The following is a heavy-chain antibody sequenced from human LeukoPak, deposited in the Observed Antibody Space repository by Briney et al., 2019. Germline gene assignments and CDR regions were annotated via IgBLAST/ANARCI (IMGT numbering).Heavy chain of an antibody. Sequence: GGSLRLSCAASGFTFSSYAMHWVRQAPGKGLEWVAVMSYDGNNKYYADSVKGRFTISRDNAKNSLYLQMNSLRAEDTAVYYCARDGGGYRLRDMDVWGKGTTVTVSS. J-gene: IGHJ6*03. CDR3: ARDGGGYRLRDMDV. CDR1: GFTFSSYA. D-gene: IGHD3-16*01. V-gene: IGHV3-30-3*01. CDR2: MSYDGNNK.